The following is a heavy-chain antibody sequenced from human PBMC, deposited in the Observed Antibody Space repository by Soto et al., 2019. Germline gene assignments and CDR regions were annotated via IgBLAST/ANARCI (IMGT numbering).Heavy chain of an antibody. Sequence: QVQLQESGPGLVKPSQTLSLTCTVSGGSISSGAYYWSWIRQHPGKGLEWIGFIYYSGATYYNPSLKSRLPISIDSSKNQFSLKLTSVTAADTAVYYCATVGYDPRSFDYWGQGTLVTVSS. J-gene: IGHJ4*02. CDR3: ATVGYDPRSFDY. CDR2: IYYSGAT. V-gene: IGHV4-31*03. CDR1: GGSISSGAYY. D-gene: IGHD2-8*01.